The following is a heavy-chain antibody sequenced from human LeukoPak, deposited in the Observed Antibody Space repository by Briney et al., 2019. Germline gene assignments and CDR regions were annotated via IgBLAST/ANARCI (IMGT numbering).Heavy chain of an antibody. CDR1: GFTFSSYD. V-gene: IGHV3-23*01. CDR2: INSYGAYT. CDR3: TTDFVCGGDCYPYYFDY. D-gene: IGHD2-21*02. Sequence: GGTLRLSCAASGFTFSSYDMSWVRQAPGKGLEWVSPINSYGAYTYYADSVRGRFTISRDNSKNTLYLQMNSLRAEDTAVYYCTTDFVCGGDCYPYYFDYWGQGTLVTVSS. J-gene: IGHJ4*02.